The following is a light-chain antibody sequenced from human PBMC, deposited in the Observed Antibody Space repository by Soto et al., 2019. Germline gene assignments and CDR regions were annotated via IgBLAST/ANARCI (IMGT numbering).Light chain of an antibody. CDR1: SSDVGGYKY. J-gene: IGLJ1*01. CDR2: EVS. V-gene: IGLV2-14*01. Sequence: QSALTQPASVSGSPGQSITISCTGTSSDVGGYKYVSWYQQHPGKAPKLMIYEVSDRPSGVSNRFSGSKSGNTASLTISGLQAEDEADYYCSSYTSGGTYVFGTGAKLTVL. CDR3: SSYTSGGTYV.